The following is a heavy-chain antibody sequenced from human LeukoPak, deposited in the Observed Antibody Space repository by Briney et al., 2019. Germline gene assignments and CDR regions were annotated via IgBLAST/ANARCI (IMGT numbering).Heavy chain of an antibody. D-gene: IGHD5-18*01. CDR1: GFTFSSYG. CDR3: AKDTAWIQYYFDY. Sequence: GGSLRLSCAASGFTFSSYGMHWVRQAPGKGLEWVAVISYDGSNKYYADSVKGRFTIPRDNSKNTLYLQMNSLRAEDTAVYYCAKDTAWIQYYFDYWGQGTLVTVSS. V-gene: IGHV3-30*18. CDR2: ISYDGSNK. J-gene: IGHJ4*02.